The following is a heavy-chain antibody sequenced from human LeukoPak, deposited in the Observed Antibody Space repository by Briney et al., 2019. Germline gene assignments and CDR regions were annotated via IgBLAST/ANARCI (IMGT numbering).Heavy chain of an antibody. D-gene: IGHD1-26*01. CDR1: GFXFSNYG. CDR3: ARPRGWERRWYFDL. CDR2: ISSSGTYI. V-gene: IGHV3-21*01. J-gene: IGHJ2*01. Sequence: GGSLRLSCAASGFXFSNYGMNWVRQAPGKGLEWVSSISSSGTYIYYADSMKGRFTISRDNAKNSLYLQMDSLRAEDTAVYYCARPRGWERRWYFDLWGRGTLVTVSS.